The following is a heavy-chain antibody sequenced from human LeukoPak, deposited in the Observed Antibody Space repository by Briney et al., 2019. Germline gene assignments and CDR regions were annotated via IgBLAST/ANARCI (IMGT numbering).Heavy chain of an antibody. D-gene: IGHD3-22*01. CDR2: IYYSGST. CDR1: GGSLSSYY. Sequence: SETLSLTCTVSGGSLSSYYWSWIRQPPGKGLEWIGYIYYSGSTNYNPSLKSRVAISVDTPKNQFSLKLSSVTAADTAVYYCARTHGGYYFDSWGQGTLVAVSS. CDR3: ARTHGGYYFDS. V-gene: IGHV4-59*08. J-gene: IGHJ4*02.